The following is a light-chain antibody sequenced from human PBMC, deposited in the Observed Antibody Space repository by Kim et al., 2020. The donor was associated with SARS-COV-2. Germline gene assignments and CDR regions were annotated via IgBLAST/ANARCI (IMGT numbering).Light chain of an antibody. CDR1: SGHSSYA. Sequence: QPVLTQSPSASASLGASVKLTCTLSSGHSSYAIAWHQQQPEKGPRYLMKLNSDGSHSKGDGIPDRFSGSSSGAERYLTISSLQSEDEADYYCQTWGTDILWVFGGGTQLTV. CDR3: QTWGTDILWV. V-gene: IGLV4-69*01. J-gene: IGLJ3*02. CDR2: LNSDGSH.